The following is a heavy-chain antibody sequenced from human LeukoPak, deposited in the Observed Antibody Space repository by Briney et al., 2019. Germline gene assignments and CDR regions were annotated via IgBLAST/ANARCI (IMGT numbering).Heavy chain of an antibody. CDR1: GGSISSGDYY. CDR2: IYYSGST. Sequence: SETLSLTCTVSGGSISSGDYYWSWIRQPPGKGLEWIGYIYYSGSTYYNPSLKSRVTISVDTSKNQFSLKLSSVTAADTAVYYCARVLGYYYDSSGSWAFDIWGQGTMVTVSS. D-gene: IGHD3-22*01. J-gene: IGHJ3*02. CDR3: ARVLGYYYDSSGSWAFDI. V-gene: IGHV4-30-4*01.